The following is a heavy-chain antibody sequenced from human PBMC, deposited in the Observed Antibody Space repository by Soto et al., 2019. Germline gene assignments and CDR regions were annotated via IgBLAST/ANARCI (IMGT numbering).Heavy chain of an antibody. CDR2: IYYSGST. CDR1: GGSISSYY. D-gene: IGHD3-10*01. Sequence: SETLSLTCTVSGGSISSYYWSWIRQPPGKGLEWIGYIYYSGSTNYNPSLKSRVTISVDTSKNQFSLKLSSVTAADTAVYYCARHSKVSISGFDYWGQGTLVTVSS. V-gene: IGHV4-59*08. CDR3: ARHSKVSISGFDY. J-gene: IGHJ4*02.